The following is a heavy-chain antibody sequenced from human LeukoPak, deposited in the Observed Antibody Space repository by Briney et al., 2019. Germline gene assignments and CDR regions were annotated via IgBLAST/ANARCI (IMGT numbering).Heavy chain of an antibody. D-gene: IGHD1-14*01. CDR1: GGSISRYY. CDR3: ARGPRRDLFDY. Sequence: SETLSLTCTVSGGSISRYYWSWMRQPPGKGLEWIGYIYYSGSTNYNPSLKSRVTISVDTSKNQFSLKLSSVTAADTAVYYCARGPRRDLFDYWGQGTLVTVSS. CDR2: IYYSGST. V-gene: IGHV4-59*01. J-gene: IGHJ4*02.